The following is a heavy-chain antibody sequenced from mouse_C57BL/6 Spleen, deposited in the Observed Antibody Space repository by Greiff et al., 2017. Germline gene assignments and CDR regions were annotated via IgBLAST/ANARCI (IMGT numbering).Heavy chain of an antibody. V-gene: IGHV1-26*01. CDR2: INPNNGGT. Sequence: EVQLQQSGPELVKPGASVKISCKASGYTFTDYYMNWVKQSHGKSLEWIGDINPNNGGTSYNQKFKGKATLTVDKSSSTAYMERRSLTSEDSAVYYCARYRAYWGQGTLVTVSA. J-gene: IGHJ3*01. CDR3: ARYRAY. CDR1: GYTFTDYY. D-gene: IGHD2-14*01.